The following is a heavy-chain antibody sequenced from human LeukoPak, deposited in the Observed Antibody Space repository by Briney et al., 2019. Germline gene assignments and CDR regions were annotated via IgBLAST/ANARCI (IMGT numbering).Heavy chain of an antibody. CDR2: INPSGGST. Sequence: ASVTVSCKASGYTFTSYYMHWVRQAPGQGLEWMGIINPSGGSTSYAQKFQGRVTMTRDMSTSTVYMELSSLRSEDTAVYYCARLSDYYDSSGYYYYFDYWGQGTLVTVSS. V-gene: IGHV1-46*01. CDR1: GYTFTSYY. D-gene: IGHD3-22*01. CDR3: ARLSDYYDSSGYYYYFDY. J-gene: IGHJ4*02.